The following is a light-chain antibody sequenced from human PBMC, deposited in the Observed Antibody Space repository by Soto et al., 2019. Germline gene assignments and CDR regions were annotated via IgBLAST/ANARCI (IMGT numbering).Light chain of an antibody. CDR2: GIS. CDR3: QQTYATPRT. J-gene: IGKJ2*01. CDR1: RSLSHF. V-gene: IGKV1-39*01. Sequence: DIQMTQSPSSLSASVGDRVTITCRASRSLSHFLNWYPQKPGKGTKLLIYGISNLHSGVPARFRGSGSGTNFSLNINNLQPEDVATYYGQQTYATPRTFGQGNKLEIK.